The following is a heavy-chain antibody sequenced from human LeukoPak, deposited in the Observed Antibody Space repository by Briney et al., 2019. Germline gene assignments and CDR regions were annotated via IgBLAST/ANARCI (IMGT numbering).Heavy chain of an antibody. CDR2: LYIDGST. D-gene: IGHD4-17*01. CDR1: GFTVSNNY. J-gene: IGHJ4*02. CDR3: ARPPPPGDYEDY. V-gene: IGHV3-66*04. Sequence: PGGSLRLSCAASGFTVSNNYMSWVRQAPGKGLEWVSILYIDGSTFYGDPVKGRFTISRDNSKNTLYLQMNGLRAEDTAVYYCARPPPPGDYEDYWGQGTLVTVSS.